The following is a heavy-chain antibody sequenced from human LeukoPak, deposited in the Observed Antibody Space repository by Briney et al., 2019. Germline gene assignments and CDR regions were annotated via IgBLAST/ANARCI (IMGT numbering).Heavy chain of an antibody. J-gene: IGHJ4*02. CDR3: ARDSADWDSGSYYDY. CDR1: GGSISSYY. Sequence: PETLSLTCTVSGGSISSYYWSWIRQPAGKGLEWIGRIYTSGSTNYNPSLKGRVTMSVDTSKNQFSLKLSSVTAADTAVYYCARDSADWDSGSYYDYWGQGTLVTVSS. D-gene: IGHD1-26*01. CDR2: IYTSGST. V-gene: IGHV4-4*07.